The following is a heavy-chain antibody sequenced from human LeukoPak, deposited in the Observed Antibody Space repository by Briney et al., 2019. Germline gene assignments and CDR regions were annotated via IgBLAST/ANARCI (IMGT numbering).Heavy chain of an antibody. D-gene: IGHD5-24*01. Sequence: GGSLRLSCAASGFTFSSYAMHWVRQAPGKGLEWVAVISYDGSNKYYADSVKGRFTISRDNSKNTLYLQMNSLRAEDTAVYYCARGYQMATISAHFDYWGQGTLVTVPS. CDR2: ISYDGSNK. CDR3: ARGYQMATISAHFDY. CDR1: GFTFSSYA. V-gene: IGHV3-30*04. J-gene: IGHJ4*02.